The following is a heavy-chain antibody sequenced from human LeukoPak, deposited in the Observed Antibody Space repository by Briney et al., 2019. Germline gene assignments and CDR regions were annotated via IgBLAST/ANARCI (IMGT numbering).Heavy chain of an antibody. CDR2: ISSSGGST. J-gene: IGHJ4*02. Sequence: SGGSLRLSCAASGFNFSSYAMSWVRQAPGKGLEWVSAISSSGGSTYYADSVKGRFTISRDNSKNTLYLQMNSLRAEDTAVYYCAKDREEQWLVGAWGDWGQGTLVTVSS. V-gene: IGHV3-23*01. CDR3: AKDREEQWLVGAWGD. D-gene: IGHD6-19*01. CDR1: GFNFSSYA.